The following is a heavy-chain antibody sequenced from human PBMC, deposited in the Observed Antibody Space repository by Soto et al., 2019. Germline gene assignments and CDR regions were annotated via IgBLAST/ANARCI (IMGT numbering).Heavy chain of an antibody. Sequence: SETLSLTCTVSGGSISSGDYYWSWIRQPPGKGLEWIGYIYYSGSTYYNPSLKSRVTISVDTSKNQFSLKLSSVTAADTAVYYCARSPRGYSGYDWVFDYWGQGTLVTVSS. D-gene: IGHD5-12*01. CDR1: GGSISSGDYY. V-gene: IGHV4-30-4*01. CDR2: IYYSGST. CDR3: ARSPRGYSGYDWVFDY. J-gene: IGHJ4*02.